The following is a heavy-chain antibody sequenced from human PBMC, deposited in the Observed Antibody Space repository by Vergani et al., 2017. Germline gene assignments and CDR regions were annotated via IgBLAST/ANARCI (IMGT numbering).Heavy chain of an antibody. J-gene: IGHJ5*02. D-gene: IGHD2-2*01. CDR3: AKDGQYQLLFPSGWFDP. V-gene: IGHV3-30*18. CDR2: ISYDGSNK. Sequence: QVQLVESGGGVVQPGRSLRLSCAASGFTFSSYGMHWVRQAPGKGLEWVAVISYDGSNKYYADSVKGRFTISRDNSKNTLYLQMNSLRAEDTAVYHCAKDGQYQLLFPSGWFDPWGQGTLVTVSS. CDR1: GFTFSSYG.